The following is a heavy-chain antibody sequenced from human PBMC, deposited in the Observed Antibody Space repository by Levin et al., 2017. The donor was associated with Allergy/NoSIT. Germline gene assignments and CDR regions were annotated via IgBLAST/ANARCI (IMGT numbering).Heavy chain of an antibody. J-gene: IGHJ4*02. V-gene: IGHV3-7*01. CDR3: AKGGGGVGD. Sequence: GESLKISCAASGFTLSGYWMTWVRQAPGKGLEWVANIKQDGSDQYYVDSVKGRFTISRDNTKNSLYLQMSSLRVEDTATYYCAKGGGGVGDWGQGTLVTVSS. D-gene: IGHD2-15*01. CDR1: GFTLSGYW. CDR2: IKQDGSDQ.